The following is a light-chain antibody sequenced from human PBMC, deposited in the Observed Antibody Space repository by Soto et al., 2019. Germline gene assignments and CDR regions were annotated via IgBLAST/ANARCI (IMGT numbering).Light chain of an antibody. Sequence: SYELTQPPSVSVSPGQTASITCSGDELGDKYACWYQQRPGQSPVLVIYQDTKRPSGIPERFSGSNSGHTATLTISGTQAMDEADYYCQTWDSGTVVFGGGTQLTVL. V-gene: IGLV3-1*01. CDR2: QDT. CDR3: QTWDSGTVV. J-gene: IGLJ3*02. CDR1: ELGDKY.